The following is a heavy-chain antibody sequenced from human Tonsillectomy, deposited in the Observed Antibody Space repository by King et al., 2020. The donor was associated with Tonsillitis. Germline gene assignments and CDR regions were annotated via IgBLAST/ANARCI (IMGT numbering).Heavy chain of an antibody. D-gene: IGHD4-17*01. J-gene: IGHJ3*02. CDR1: GFTFSSYG. Sequence: VQLVESGGGVVQPGRSLRLSCAASGFTFSSYGMHWVRQAPGKGLEWVAVLSYDGSNKHYADSVKGRFTISRDNSKNTLYLQMNSLRAEDTAVYYCVQYCYVTQRPQSSSVTVTPTDAAFDIWGQGTMVTVSS. CDR3: VQYCYVTQRPQSSSVTVTPTDAAFDI. V-gene: IGHV3-30*18. CDR2: LSYDGSNK.